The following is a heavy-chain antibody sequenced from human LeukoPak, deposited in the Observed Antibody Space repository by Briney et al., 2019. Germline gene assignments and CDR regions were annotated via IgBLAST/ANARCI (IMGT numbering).Heavy chain of an antibody. V-gene: IGHV3-7*01. CDR1: GFTFSSYW. J-gene: IGHJ6*02. CDR3: AKDPSGYYYYYGMDV. CDR2: IKQDGSEK. Sequence: GGSLRLSCAASGFTFSSYWMSWVRQAPGKGLEWVANIKQDGSEKYYVDSVKGRFTISRDNAKNSLYLQMNSLRAEDTAVYYCAKDPSGYYYYYGMDVWGQGTTVTVSS. D-gene: IGHD6-13*01.